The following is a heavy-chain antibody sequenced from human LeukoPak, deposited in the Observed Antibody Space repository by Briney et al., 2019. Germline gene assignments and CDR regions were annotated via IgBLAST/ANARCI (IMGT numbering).Heavy chain of an antibody. CDR1: GFTFDDYT. D-gene: IGHD3-9*01. J-gene: IGHJ4*02. Sequence: PGGSLRLSCAASGFTFDDYTTHWVRQAPGKGLEWVSLISWDGGSTYYADSVKGRFTISRDNSKNSLYLQMNSLRTEDTALYYCARQYYDILTSHFDYWGQGTLVTVSS. V-gene: IGHV3-43*01. CDR2: ISWDGGST. CDR3: ARQYYDILTSHFDY.